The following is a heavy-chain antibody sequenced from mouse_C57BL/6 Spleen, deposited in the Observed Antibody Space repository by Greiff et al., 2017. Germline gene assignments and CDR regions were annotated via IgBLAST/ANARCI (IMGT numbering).Heavy chain of an antibody. D-gene: IGHD2-4*01. CDR2: IRSKSNNYAT. CDR3: VRQHPYDCYFDY. Sequence: EVQLVESGGGLVQPKGSLKLSCAASGFSFNTYAMNWVRQAPGKGLEWVARIRSKSNNYATYYADSVKDRFTISRDDSESMLYLQMNNLKTEDTAMYYCVRQHPYDCYFDYWGQGTTLTVSS. CDR1: GFSFNTYA. J-gene: IGHJ2*01. V-gene: IGHV10-1*01.